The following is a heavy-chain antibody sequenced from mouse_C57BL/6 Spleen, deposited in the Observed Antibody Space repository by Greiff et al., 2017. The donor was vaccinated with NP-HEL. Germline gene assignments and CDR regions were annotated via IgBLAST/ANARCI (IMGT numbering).Heavy chain of an antibody. CDR1: GYTFTSYW. CDR3: TRGEITTREFAY. D-gene: IGHD2-4*01. V-gene: IGHV1-5*01. J-gene: IGHJ3*01. CDR2: IYPGNSDT. Sequence: VQLQQSGTVLARPGASVKMSCKPSGYTFTSYWMHWVKQRPGQGLEWIGAIYPGNSDTSYNQKFKGKAKLTAVTSASTAYMELSSLTNEDSAVYYCTRGEITTREFAYWGQGTLVTVSA.